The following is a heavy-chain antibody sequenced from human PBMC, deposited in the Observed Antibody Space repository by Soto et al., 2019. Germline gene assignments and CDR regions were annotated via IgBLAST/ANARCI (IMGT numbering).Heavy chain of an antibody. CDR2: IIPIYGTA. CDR3: ARDLDFGSSSDHVHYDYYYGMDV. D-gene: IGHD6-6*01. J-gene: IGHJ6*02. V-gene: IGHV1-69*01. Sequence: QVQLVQSGAEVKKPGSSVKVSCKASGGTFSSYAISWVRQAPGQGLEWMGGIIPIYGTANYAQKFQGRVTITADESTSTAYMELSSLRSEDTAVYYGARDLDFGSSSDHVHYDYYYGMDVWGQGTTVTVSS. CDR1: GGTFSSYA.